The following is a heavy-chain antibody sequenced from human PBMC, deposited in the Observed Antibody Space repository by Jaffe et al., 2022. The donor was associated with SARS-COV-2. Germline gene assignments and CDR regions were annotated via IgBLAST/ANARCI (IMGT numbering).Heavy chain of an antibody. Sequence: EVRLLQSGGGLVQPGGSLRLSCAASGFAFSNYAMTWVRQTPGKGLEWVSAISDSSGNIYHADSVKGRFTTSRDNSKNTLYLQMYSLTAEDSAIYYCAKNLREGAATYEYWGQGALVTVSS. CDR2: ISDSSGNI. V-gene: IGHV3-23*01. CDR1: GFAFSNYA. J-gene: IGHJ4*02. CDR3: AKNLREGAATYEY. D-gene: IGHD3-16*01.